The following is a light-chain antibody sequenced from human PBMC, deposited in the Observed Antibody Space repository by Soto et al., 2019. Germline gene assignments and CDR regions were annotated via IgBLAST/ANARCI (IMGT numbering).Light chain of an antibody. CDR3: QYPSDYSWT. CDR2: DTS. J-gene: IGKJ1*01. CDR1: QTHIAD. V-gene: IGKV1-5*01. Sequence: DVPLTQSPSTLSASVGDRVTITCRASQTHIADLAWYQQKPGTAPKLLLYDTSSLETGVPSRFSGSRSATHFTLTFSRMQPDDFATEHCQYPSDYSWTFGQGTKVDLK.